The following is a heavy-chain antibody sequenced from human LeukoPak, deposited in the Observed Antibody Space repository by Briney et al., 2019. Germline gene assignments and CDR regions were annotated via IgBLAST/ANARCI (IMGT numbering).Heavy chain of an antibody. CDR3: ARGGGSGSYYKRELDY. V-gene: IGHV3-7*01. CDR1: GITFSNSW. D-gene: IGHD3-10*01. CDR2: IKEDGSEK. J-gene: IGHJ4*02. Sequence: GGSLRLSCAASGITFSNSWMCWVRQAPGKGLEWVANIKEDGSEKYYVNSVKGRFTISRDNAKNSLYLQMYSLRAEDTAVYYCARGGGSGSYYKRELDYWGQGTLVTVSS.